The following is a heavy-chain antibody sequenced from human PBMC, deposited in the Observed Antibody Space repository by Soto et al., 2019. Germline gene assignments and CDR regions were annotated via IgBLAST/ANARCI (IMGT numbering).Heavy chain of an antibody. V-gene: IGHV4-31*03. CDR1: GGSISSGGYY. D-gene: IGHD5-12*01. CDR3: ARDSSYSGYELKSENWFDP. CDR2: IYYSGST. J-gene: IGHJ5*02. Sequence: PSETLSLTCTVSGGSISSGGYYWSWIRQHPGKGLEWIGYIYYSGSTYYNPSLKSRVTISVDTSKNQFSLKLSSVTAADTAVYYCARDSSYSGYELKSENWFDPWGQGTLVTVSS.